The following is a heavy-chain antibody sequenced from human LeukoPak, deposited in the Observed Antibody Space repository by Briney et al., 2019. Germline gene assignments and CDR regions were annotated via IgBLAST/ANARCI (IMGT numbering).Heavy chain of an antibody. CDR1: GFTVSSIY. J-gene: IGHJ6*02. Sequence: PGGSLRLSCAASGFTVSSIYMSWVRQAPGKGLEWVSIIYRCGGTSYANSVRGRFIISRDNSKNTLYLQMNSLGAEDTAVYYCARGAAPDVWGQGTTVTVSS. V-gene: IGHV3-53*01. CDR3: ARGAAPDV. CDR2: IYRCGGT. D-gene: IGHD2-15*01.